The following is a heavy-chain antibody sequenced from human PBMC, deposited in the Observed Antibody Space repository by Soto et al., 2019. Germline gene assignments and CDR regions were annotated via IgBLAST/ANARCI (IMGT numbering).Heavy chain of an antibody. Sequence: QVQLVQSGAEVEKPGASVKVSCKASGYTFTNYAVHWVRQAPGQRLEWMGWINAGNGNTRFSQNLQGRVTXXXXXXXXXXXXXXXXXXXXXXXXXXXXXGHLXVVPVASWFYYMDVWGKGTTVTV. CDR3: XXGHLXVVPVASWFYYMDV. CDR1: GYTFTNYA. CDR2: INAGNGNT. D-gene: IGHD2-2*01. V-gene: IGHV1-3*01. J-gene: IGHJ6*03.